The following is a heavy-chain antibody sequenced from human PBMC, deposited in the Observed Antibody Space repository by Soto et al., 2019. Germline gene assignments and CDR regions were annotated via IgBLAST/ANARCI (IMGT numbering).Heavy chain of an antibody. CDR1: GDTFSSYA. V-gene: IGHV1-69*01. Sequence: QVQLVQSGAEVKKPGSSVKVSCKASGDTFSSYAISWVRQAPGQGLEWMGGIIPIFGTANYAQKFQGRVTITADESTSTAYMELSSLRSEDTAVYYCAREGGGDTAIIPAIWGQGTMVTVSS. CDR2: IIPIFGTA. J-gene: IGHJ3*02. CDR3: AREGGGDTAIIPAI. D-gene: IGHD5-18*01.